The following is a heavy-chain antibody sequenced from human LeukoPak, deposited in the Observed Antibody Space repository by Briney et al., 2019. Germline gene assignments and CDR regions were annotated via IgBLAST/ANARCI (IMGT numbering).Heavy chain of an antibody. J-gene: IGHJ4*02. CDR3: AREIFGARAFQY. V-gene: IGHV3-21*01. Sequence: GGSLRLSCAASGFTFSDYSMNWVRQAPGKGLEWVASISSSSPYIYYTDSVKGRFTISRDNAKNSLYLQMNSLRAEDTAVYYCAREIFGARAFQYWGQGILVTVSS. CDR1: GFTFSDYS. D-gene: IGHD3-3*01. CDR2: ISSSSPYI.